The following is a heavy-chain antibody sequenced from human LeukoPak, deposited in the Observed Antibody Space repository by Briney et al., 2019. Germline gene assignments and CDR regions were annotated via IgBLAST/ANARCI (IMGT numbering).Heavy chain of an antibody. Sequence: ARGSLRLSCAASGFTFSSYAMSWVRQAPGKGLEWVSAISGSGGSTYYADSVKGRFTISRDNSENTLYLQMNSLRAEDTAVYYCAIVSSSWYRDYWGQGTLVTVSS. J-gene: IGHJ4*02. V-gene: IGHV3-23*01. CDR3: AIVSSSWYRDY. CDR2: ISGSGGST. CDR1: GFTFSSYA. D-gene: IGHD6-13*01.